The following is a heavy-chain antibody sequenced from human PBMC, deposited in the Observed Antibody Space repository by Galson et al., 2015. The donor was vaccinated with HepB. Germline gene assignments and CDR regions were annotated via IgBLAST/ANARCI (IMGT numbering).Heavy chain of an antibody. CDR1: GFTFSAYN. D-gene: IGHD5-24*01. Sequence: SLRLSCAASGFTFSAYNMYWVRQAPGKGLEWVSSISTGSSYIYYADSVKGRFTISRDNAQNSLYLQMNSLRAEDTAVYYCAREAWPEGDYWGQGTLVTVSS. V-gene: IGHV3-21*01. CDR3: AREAWPEGDY. J-gene: IGHJ4*02. CDR2: ISTGSSYI.